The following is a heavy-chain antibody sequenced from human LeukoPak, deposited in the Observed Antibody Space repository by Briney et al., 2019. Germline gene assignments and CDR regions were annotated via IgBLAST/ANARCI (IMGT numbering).Heavy chain of an antibody. CDR2: IYYSGST. V-gene: IGHV4-59*01. Sequence: SETLSLTWTVSGGSISSYYWSWIRQPPGKGLEWIGYIYYSGSTNYNPSLKSRVTISVDTSKNQFSLKLSSVTAADTAVYYCARETYYYDSSGYLFDYWGQGTLVTVSS. J-gene: IGHJ4*02. CDR1: GGSISSYY. D-gene: IGHD3-22*01. CDR3: ARETYYYDSSGYLFDY.